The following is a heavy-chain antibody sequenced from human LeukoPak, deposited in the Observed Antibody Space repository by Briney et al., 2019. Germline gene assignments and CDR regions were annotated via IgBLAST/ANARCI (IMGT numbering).Heavy chain of an antibody. CDR2: ISYDGSNK. CDR3: ARRAGGYSHPYDY. Sequence: PGGSLRLSCAASGFTFSSYEMNWVRQGPGKGLEWVAVISYDGSNKYYADSVKGRFTISRDNSKNTVYLQMNSLRAEDTAVCYCARRAGGYSHPYDYWGQGILVTVSS. V-gene: IGHV3-30*03. D-gene: IGHD4-23*01. CDR1: GFTFSSYE. J-gene: IGHJ4*02.